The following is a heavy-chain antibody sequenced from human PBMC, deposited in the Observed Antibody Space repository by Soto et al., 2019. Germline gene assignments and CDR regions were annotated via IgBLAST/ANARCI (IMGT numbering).Heavy chain of an antibody. V-gene: IGHV3-7*03. CDR2: IKGDGSEK. CDR1: GFTFNRFW. Sequence: ESGGGLVQPGGSLRLSCAASGFTFNRFWMNWVRQAQGKGLEWVATIKGDGSEKQYADAVKGRFTVSRDNAKNLVYLQMDRLRAEDTALYYCAREREPRLSDHWGQGTLVTVSS. CDR3: AREREPRLSDH. J-gene: IGHJ4*02.